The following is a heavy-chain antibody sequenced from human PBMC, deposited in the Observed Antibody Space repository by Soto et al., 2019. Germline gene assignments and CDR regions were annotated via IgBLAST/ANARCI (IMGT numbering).Heavy chain of an antibody. CDR2: MNQDGSEK. CDR1: GFTFSSYY. V-gene: IGHV3-7*05. CDR3: VRDIVAPGSFLYFDY. Sequence: EVQLVESGGGLVQPGGSLRLSCAASGFTFSSYYMTWVRQAPGEGLEWLANMNQDGSEKYYVDSVKGRFIISRDNAENSLYLELTNLRADDTAVYYCVRDIVAPGSFLYFDYLGQGTLVTVSS. J-gene: IGHJ4*02. D-gene: IGHD5-12*01.